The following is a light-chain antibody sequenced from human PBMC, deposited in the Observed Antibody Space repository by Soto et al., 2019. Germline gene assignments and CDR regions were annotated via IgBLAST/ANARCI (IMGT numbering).Light chain of an antibody. Sequence: QSALAQPASVSGSPGQSITISCTGTSSDVGGYSYVSWYQQHPGEAPKLMIYDVSNRPSGVSNRFSGSKSGNTASLTISGLQAEDEADYYCSSYTSSSTEIFGGGTKLTVL. CDR2: DVS. V-gene: IGLV2-14*01. J-gene: IGLJ2*01. CDR3: SSYTSSSTEI. CDR1: SSDVGGYSY.